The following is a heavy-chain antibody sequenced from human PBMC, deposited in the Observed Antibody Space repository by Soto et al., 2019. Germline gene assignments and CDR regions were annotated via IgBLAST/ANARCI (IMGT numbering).Heavy chain of an antibody. CDR3: ARVTMVIRDSDHFGVDV. J-gene: IGHJ6*02. CDR2: ISHTGTT. D-gene: IGHD4-17*01. Sequence: VSGFPISSPYSWGWIRQPPGKGLEWIGSISHTGTTSYSPSLTSRVSISVDTSKNQVSLKLTSVTAADTAVYFCARVTMVIRDSDHFGVDVWGHGTTVTVS. CDR1: GFPISSPYS. V-gene: IGHV4-38-2*02.